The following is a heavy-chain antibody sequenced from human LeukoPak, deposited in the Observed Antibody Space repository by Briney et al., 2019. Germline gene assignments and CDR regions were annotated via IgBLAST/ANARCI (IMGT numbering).Heavy chain of an antibody. CDR3: SGRYNYDNSGYYYVRDDFDI. D-gene: IGHD3-22*01. J-gene: IGHJ3*02. V-gene: IGHV3-49*01. Sequence: GGSLKLSCTASGITFRDYAMSLFPQAPGKGPEGVVFIRSKAYGEITEYTASVKGRLTISRDDYRRIAYLKMNRLKTENTDVYYCSGRYNYDNSGYYYVRDDFDIWGQGTMVTVSS. CDR2: IRSKAYGEIT. CDR1: GITFRDYA.